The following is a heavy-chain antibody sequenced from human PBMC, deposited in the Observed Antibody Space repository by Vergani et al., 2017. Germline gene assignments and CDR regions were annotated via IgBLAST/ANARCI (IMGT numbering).Heavy chain of an antibody. CDR2: INHSGST. Sequence: QVQLQQWGAGLLKPSETLSLTCAVYGGSFSGYYWIWIRQPPGKGLEWIGEINHSGSTNYNPSLKSRVTISVDTSKNQFSLKLSSVTAADTAVYYCARTRSGYSSESYWYFDLWGRGTLVTVSS. D-gene: IGHD6-25*01. V-gene: IGHV4-34*01. J-gene: IGHJ2*01. CDR3: ARTRSGYSSESYWYFDL. CDR1: GGSFSGYY.